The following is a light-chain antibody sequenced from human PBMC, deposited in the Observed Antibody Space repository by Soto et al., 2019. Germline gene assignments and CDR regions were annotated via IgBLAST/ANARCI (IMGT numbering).Light chain of an antibody. CDR1: SSDVGGYNY. J-gene: IGLJ1*01. CDR2: EVS. Sequence: QSVLTQPPSASGSPGQSVTISCTGTSSDVGGYNYVSWYQQHPGKAPKLLIHEVSKRPSGVPDRFSGSKSGNTASLTVSGLKAEDEADYYCSSNAGRNNFVCGTGTKLTVL. CDR3: SSNAGRNNFV. V-gene: IGLV2-8*01.